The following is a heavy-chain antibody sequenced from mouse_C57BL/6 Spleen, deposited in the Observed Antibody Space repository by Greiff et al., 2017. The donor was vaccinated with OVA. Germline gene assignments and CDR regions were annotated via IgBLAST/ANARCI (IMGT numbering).Heavy chain of an antibody. CDR1: GYTFTDYY. D-gene: IGHD1-1*01. CDR2: INPNNGGT. CDR3: ARNPFYYGSSNFDY. V-gene: IGHV1-26*01. Sequence: EVQLQQSGPELVKPGASVKISCKASGYTFTDYYMNWVKQSHGKSLEWIGDINPNNGGTSYNQKFKGKATLTVDKSSSTAYMELRSLTSEDSAVYYCARNPFYYGSSNFDYWGQCTTLTVSS. J-gene: IGHJ2*01.